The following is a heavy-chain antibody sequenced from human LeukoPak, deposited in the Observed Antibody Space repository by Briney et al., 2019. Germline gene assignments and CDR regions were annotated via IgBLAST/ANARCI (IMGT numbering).Heavy chain of an antibody. Sequence: PGGSLRLSCAASGFTFSSYSMNWVRQAPGKGLEWVSSISSSSAYISYADSVKGRFTISRDNAKNSLYLQMNSLRAEDTAVYYCASAYYHYYFDYWGQGTLVTVSS. J-gene: IGHJ4*02. CDR1: GFTFSSYS. CDR2: ISSSSAYI. V-gene: IGHV3-21*01. D-gene: IGHD3-16*01. CDR3: ASAYYHYYFDY.